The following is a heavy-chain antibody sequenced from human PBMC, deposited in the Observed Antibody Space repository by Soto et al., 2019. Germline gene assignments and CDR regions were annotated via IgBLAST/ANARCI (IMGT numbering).Heavy chain of an antibody. V-gene: IGHV1-18*04. J-gene: IGHJ4*02. D-gene: IGHD6-13*01. Sequence: ASVKVSCKASGYTFTRYYMHWVRQAPGQGLEWMGWINTYNGNTNFAQRLQGRVTMTTEASTTTAYMELRSLRSDDTAVYYCARGSSPVDFDYWGQGTLVTVSS. CDR3: ARGSSPVDFDY. CDR1: GYTFTRYY. CDR2: INTYNGNT.